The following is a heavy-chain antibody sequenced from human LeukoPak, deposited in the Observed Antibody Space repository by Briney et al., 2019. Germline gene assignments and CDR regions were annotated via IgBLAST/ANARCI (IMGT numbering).Heavy chain of an antibody. CDR1: GFTFSSYA. J-gene: IGHJ4*02. V-gene: IGHV3-23*01. CDR2: ISGSGGST. Sequence: GGSLRLSCAASGFTFSSYAMSWARQAPGKGLEWVSAISGSGGSTYYADSVKGRFTISRDNSKNTLYLQMNSLRAEDTAVYYCAKSLTGGDSYYFDYWGQGTPVTVSS. CDR3: AKSLTGGDSYYFDY. D-gene: IGHD2-21*02.